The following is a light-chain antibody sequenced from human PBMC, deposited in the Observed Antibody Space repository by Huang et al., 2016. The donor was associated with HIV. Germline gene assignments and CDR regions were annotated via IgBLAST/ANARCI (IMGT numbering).Light chain of an antibody. CDR1: QSVSSY. V-gene: IGKV3-11*01. CDR3: QQRSNWS. CDR2: DAS. J-gene: IGKJ4*01. Sequence: EIVLTQSPATLSLSPGERATLSCRASQSVSSYLAWYQQKPGKEPRLLIYDASNRATGIPARFRGSGSGTDYTLTISRLVPEDFAVHYCQQRSNWSFGGGTKVEIK.